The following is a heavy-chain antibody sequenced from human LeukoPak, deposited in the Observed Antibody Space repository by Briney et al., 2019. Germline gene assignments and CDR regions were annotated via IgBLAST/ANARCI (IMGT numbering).Heavy chain of an antibody. D-gene: IGHD2-21*02. J-gene: IGHJ4*02. CDR1: GFAFNTYT. V-gene: IGHV3-23*01. Sequence: GGSLRLSCAASGFAFNTYTMSWVRQAPGKGLEWVSAISGSGGSTYYADSVKGRFTISRDNSKNTLYLQMNSLRAEDTAVYYCAKLIGTVVTPAFDYWGQGTLVTVSS. CDR2: ISGSGGST. CDR3: AKLIGTVVTPAFDY.